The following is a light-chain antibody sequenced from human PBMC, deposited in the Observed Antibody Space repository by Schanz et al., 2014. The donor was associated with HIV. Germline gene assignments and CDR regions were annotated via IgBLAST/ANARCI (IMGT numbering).Light chain of an antibody. CDR2: NAS. J-gene: IGKJ1*01. CDR1: QSVSSF. V-gene: IGKV3-11*01. CDR3: QQYYSIPWT. Sequence: EIVLTQSPATLSLSPGERATLSCRASQSVSSFLDWYQQKPGQAPRLLISNASNRAMGIPVRFSGSGSGTDFTLTISSLQAEDVAVYYCQQYYSIPWTFGQGTKVEIK.